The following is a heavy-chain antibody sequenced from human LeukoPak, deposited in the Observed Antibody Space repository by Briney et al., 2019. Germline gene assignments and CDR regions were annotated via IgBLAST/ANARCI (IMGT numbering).Heavy chain of an antibody. D-gene: IGHD6-19*01. J-gene: IGHJ3*02. CDR1: GFTFTGYS. V-gene: IGHV3-48*04. CDR3: ARDGRVSGRDVGAFDI. CDR2: ITSSSSTI. Sequence: GGSLRLSCTASGFTFTGYSMHWVRQAPGEGLEWVAYITSSSSTIYYTDSVKGRFTISRDNAKNSLYLQMNSLRAEDTAVYYCARDGRVSGRDVGAFDIWGQGTVVTVSS.